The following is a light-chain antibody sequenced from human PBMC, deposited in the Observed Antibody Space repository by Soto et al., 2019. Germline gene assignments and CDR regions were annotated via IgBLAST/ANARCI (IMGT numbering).Light chain of an antibody. CDR1: SSNIGSNT. CDR3: AAWDDGLDGYV. J-gene: IGLJ1*01. Sequence: QSVLSQPPSASGTPGQRVTISCSGSSSNIGSNTVSWYHQLPGTAPKLLIYSNTQRPSGVPSLFSGSKSGTSASLAISALQSEDEADSYCAAWDDGLDGYVFGIGTKLAVL. V-gene: IGLV1-44*01. CDR2: SNT.